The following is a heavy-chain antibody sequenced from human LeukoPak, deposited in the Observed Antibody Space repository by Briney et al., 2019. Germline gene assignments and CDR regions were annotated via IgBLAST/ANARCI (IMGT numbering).Heavy chain of an antibody. CDR3: AKFDYGDY. V-gene: IGHV3-23*01. CDR2: ISGSGGYT. J-gene: IGHJ4*02. D-gene: IGHD3-16*01. Sequence: GGSLRLSCAASGFIFSSHAMNWVRQAPGKGLEWVSAISGSGGYTYYADSVKGRFTISRDNSKNMLYLQMNSLRAEDTAVYYCAKFDYGDYWGQGTLVTVSS. CDR1: GFIFSSHA.